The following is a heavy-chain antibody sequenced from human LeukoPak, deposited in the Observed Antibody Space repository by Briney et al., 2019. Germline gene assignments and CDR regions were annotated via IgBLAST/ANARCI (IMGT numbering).Heavy chain of an antibody. J-gene: IGHJ6*02. V-gene: IGHV3-30-3*01. D-gene: IGHD7-27*01. CDR2: ISYDGSNK. Sequence: PGGSLRLSCAASGFTFSSYAMHWVRQAPGKGLEWVAVISYDGSNKYYADSVKGRFTISRDNSKNTLYLQMNSLRAEDTALYYCAHAWGRYYYYGMDVWGQGTTVTVSS. CDR1: GFTFSSYA. CDR3: AHAWGRYYYYGMDV.